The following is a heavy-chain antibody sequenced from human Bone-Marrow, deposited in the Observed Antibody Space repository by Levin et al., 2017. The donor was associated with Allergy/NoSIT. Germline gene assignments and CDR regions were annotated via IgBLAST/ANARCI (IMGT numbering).Heavy chain of an antibody. CDR2: INHSGST. CDR3: ARGNSGSGLNPLYAYYMDV. D-gene: IGHD3-10*01. Sequence: ASETLSLTCAVYGGSFSGYYWTWIRQPPGKGLEWIGEINHSGSTNYNPSLKSRVTISVEKSKNQFSLKLSSVTAADTAVYYCARGNSGSGLNPLYAYYMDVWGKGTTVTVSS. V-gene: IGHV4-34*01. J-gene: IGHJ6*03. CDR1: GGSFSGYY.